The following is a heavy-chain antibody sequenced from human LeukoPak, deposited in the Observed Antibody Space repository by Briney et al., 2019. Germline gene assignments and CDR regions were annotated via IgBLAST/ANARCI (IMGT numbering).Heavy chain of an antibody. D-gene: IGHD3-22*01. Sequence: PGGSLRLSCAVSGFTFSTNYMSWVRQAPGKGLEWVSVIYSGGSTYYADSVKGRFTISRDNSKNTLYLQMNSLRAEDTAVYYCARGGFTMIVPIFWGQGTLVTVSS. CDR1: GFTFSTNY. CDR3: ARGGFTMIVPIF. V-gene: IGHV3-53*01. J-gene: IGHJ4*02. CDR2: IYSGGST.